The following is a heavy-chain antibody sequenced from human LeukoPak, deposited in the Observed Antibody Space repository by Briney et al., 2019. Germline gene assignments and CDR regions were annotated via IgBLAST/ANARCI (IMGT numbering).Heavy chain of an antibody. J-gene: IGHJ4*02. V-gene: IGHV4-31*03. Sequence: SETLSLTCTVSGGSISSGGYYWSWIRQHPGKGLEWIGYIYYSGSTYYTPSLKSRVTISVDTSKNQFSLKLSSVTAADTAVYYCARGGGANIVLMVYAPYYFDYWGQGTLVTVSS. D-gene: IGHD2-8*01. CDR1: GGSISSGGYY. CDR3: ARGGGANIVLMVYAPYYFDY. CDR2: IYYSGST.